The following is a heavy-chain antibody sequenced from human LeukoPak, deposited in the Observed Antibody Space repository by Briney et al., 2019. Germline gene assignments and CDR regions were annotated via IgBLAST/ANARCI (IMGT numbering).Heavy chain of an antibody. CDR1: GGSISSGSYY. Sequence: SETLSLTCTVSGGSISSGSYYWSWIRQPAGKGLEWIGRIYTSGSTTYNPSLKSRVTISVDTSKNQFSLKLSSVTAADTAVYYCARDFAYYYDSSGYYRVPLGWFDPWGQGTLVTVSS. CDR2: IYTSGST. J-gene: IGHJ5*02. V-gene: IGHV4-61*02. CDR3: ARDFAYYYDSSGYYRVPLGWFDP. D-gene: IGHD3-22*01.